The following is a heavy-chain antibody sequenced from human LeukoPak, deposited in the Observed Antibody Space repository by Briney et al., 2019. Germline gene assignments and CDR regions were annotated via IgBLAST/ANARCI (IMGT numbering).Heavy chain of an antibody. V-gene: IGHV1-18*01. CDR3: ARDSRRRPYYYDSSGYYPY. D-gene: IGHD3-22*01. CDR1: GYTFTSYG. J-gene: IGHJ4*02. Sequence: ASVKVSCKASGYTFTSYGISWVRQAPGQGLEWMGWISAYNGNTNYAQKLQGRVTMTTDTSTSTAYMELRSLRSDDTAVYYCARDSRRRPYYYDSSGYYPYWGQGTLVTVSS. CDR2: ISAYNGNT.